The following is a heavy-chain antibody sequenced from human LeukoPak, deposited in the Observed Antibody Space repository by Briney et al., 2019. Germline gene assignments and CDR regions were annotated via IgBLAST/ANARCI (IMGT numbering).Heavy chain of an antibody. CDR1: GFTFSTYW. CDR2: IKADGGEK. CDR3: ARYYDILTGYLSYYYYYMDV. Sequence: GGSLRLSCAASGFTFSTYWMNWFRQTPGKGLEWVAKIKADGGEKDHVASVKGRFTISRDNAKNSLYLQMNSLRAEDTAVYYCARYYDILTGYLSYYYYYMDVWGKGTTVTVSS. J-gene: IGHJ6*03. D-gene: IGHD3-9*01. V-gene: IGHV3-7*01.